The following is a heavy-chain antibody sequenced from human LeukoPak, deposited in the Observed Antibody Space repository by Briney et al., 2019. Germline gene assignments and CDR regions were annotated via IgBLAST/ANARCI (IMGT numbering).Heavy chain of an antibody. CDR3: ARGQKGIYDFWSGYRNYFDY. D-gene: IGHD3-3*01. Sequence: PSETLSPTCTVSGGSISSGGYYWSWIRQHPGKGLEWIGYIYHSGSTYYNPSLKSRVTISVDRSKNQFSLKLSSVTAADTAVYYCARGQKGIYDFWSGYRNYFDYWGQGTLVTVSS. J-gene: IGHJ4*02. CDR2: IYHSGST. CDR1: GGSISSGGYY. V-gene: IGHV4-30-2*01.